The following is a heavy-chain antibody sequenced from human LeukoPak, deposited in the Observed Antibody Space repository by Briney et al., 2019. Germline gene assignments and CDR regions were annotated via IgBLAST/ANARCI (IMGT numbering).Heavy chain of an antibody. V-gene: IGHV3-15*01. CDR3: TTEAGDD. Sequence: GGSLRLSCAASGFTFSDAWMSWVRQAPGKGLEWVGHIKSKTDGGTTDYAAPVKGRFTISRDDSKNTLYLQMDSLKTEDTAVYYCTTEAGDDWGQGTLVTVSS. CDR1: GFTFSDAW. D-gene: IGHD5-24*01. J-gene: IGHJ4*02. CDR2: IKSKTDGGTT.